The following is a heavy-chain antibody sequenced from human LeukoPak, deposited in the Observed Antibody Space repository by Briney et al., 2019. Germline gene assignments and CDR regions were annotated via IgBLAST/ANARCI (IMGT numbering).Heavy chain of an antibody. CDR3: ARRRVRGVNRMGDMDV. D-gene: IGHD3-10*01. Sequence: SETLSLTCAVYGGSFSGYYWSWIRQPPGKGLEWIGEINHSGSTNYNPSLKSRVTISVDTSKNQFSLKLSSVTAADTAVYYCARRRVRGVNRMGDMDVWGKGTTVTVSS. J-gene: IGHJ6*03. CDR2: INHSGST. CDR1: GGSFSGYY. V-gene: IGHV4-34*01.